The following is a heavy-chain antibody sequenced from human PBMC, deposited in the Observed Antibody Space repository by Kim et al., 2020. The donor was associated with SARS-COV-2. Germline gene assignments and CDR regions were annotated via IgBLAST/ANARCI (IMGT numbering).Heavy chain of an antibody. CDR3: ARGAAGFDY. V-gene: IGHV4-31*02. D-gene: IGHD6-13*01. Sequence: GSTYDNPSLKGRVIISADTSKNQFSLKMNSVTAADTAVYYCARGAAGFDYWGQGTLVTVSS. J-gene: IGHJ4*02. CDR2: GST.